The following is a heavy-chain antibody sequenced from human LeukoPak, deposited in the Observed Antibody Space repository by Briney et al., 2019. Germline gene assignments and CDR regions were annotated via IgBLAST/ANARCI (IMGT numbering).Heavy chain of an antibody. CDR2: IWYDGSNK. CDR3: ARAYSSSWFPTYYYGMDV. CDR1: GFTFSSYG. J-gene: IGHJ6*02. D-gene: IGHD6-13*01. V-gene: IGHV3-33*01. Sequence: PGRSLRLSCAASGFTFSSYGMHWVRQAPGKGLEWVAVIWYDGSNKYYADSVKGRFTISRDNSKNTLYLQMNSLRAEDTAVYYCARAYSSSWFPTYYYGMDVWGQGTTVTVSS.